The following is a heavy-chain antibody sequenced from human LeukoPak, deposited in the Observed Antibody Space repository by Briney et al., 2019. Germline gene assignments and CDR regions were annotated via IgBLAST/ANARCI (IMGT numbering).Heavy chain of an antibody. V-gene: IGHV4-31*03. Sequence: PSETLSLTCTVSGGSISSGGYYWSWIRQHPGKGLEWIGYIYYSGSTYYNPSLKSRVTISVDTSKNQFSLKLSSVTAADTAVYYCARIHITMVRGVIMTRGYYYYMDVWGKGTTVTVSS. D-gene: IGHD3-10*01. CDR2: IYYSGST. CDR1: GGSISSGGYY. J-gene: IGHJ6*03. CDR3: ARIHITMVRGVIMTRGYYYYMDV.